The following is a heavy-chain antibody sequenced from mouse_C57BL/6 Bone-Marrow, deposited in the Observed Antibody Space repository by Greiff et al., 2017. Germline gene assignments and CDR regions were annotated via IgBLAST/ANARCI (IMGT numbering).Heavy chain of an antibody. CDR3: AREVSY. J-gene: IGHJ2*01. Sequence: DVQLQESGPGLVKPSQSLSLTCSVTGYSITSGYYWNWIRQFPGNKLEWMGSISYDGSNNYNPSLKNRISITRDTSKNQFFLKLNSVTTEDTATYYCAREVSYWGQGTTLTVSS. D-gene: IGHD6-2*01. CDR2: ISYDGSN. CDR1: GYSITSGYY. V-gene: IGHV3-6*01.